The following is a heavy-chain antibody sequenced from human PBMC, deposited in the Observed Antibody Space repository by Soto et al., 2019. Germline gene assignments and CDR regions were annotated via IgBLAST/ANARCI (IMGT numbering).Heavy chain of an antibody. CDR3: ARDYSYACDY. CDR2: INSSGGTT. D-gene: IGHD3-16*01. V-gene: IGHV3-23*01. J-gene: IGHJ4*02. Sequence: EVPLLESGGGLVQPGGSLRLSCAVSGFTFSSFAMSWVRQAPGKGLEWVSIINSSGGTTYYADSVKGRFTISRDNSKNTVYLQMNSLRAEDTAVYYCARDYSYACDYWGQGTLVTVSS. CDR1: GFTFSSFA.